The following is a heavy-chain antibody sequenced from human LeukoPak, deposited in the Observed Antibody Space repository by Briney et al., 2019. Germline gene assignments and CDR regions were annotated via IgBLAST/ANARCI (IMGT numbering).Heavy chain of an antibody. CDR1: GGSISSYY. CDR2: IYYSGST. V-gene: IGHV4-59*01. J-gene: IGHJ6*03. CDR3: AREARSGCSDYYYYMDV. Sequence: PSETLSLTCTVSGGSISSYYWSWIRQPPGKGLEWIGYIYYSGSTNYNPSLKSRVTISVDTSKNQFSLKLSSVTAADTAVYYCAREARSGCSDYYYYMDVWGKGTTVTVSS. D-gene: IGHD6-19*01.